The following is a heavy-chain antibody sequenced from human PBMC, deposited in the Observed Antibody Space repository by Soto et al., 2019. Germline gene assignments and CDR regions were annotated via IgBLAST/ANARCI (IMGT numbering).Heavy chain of an antibody. CDR2: VYHNERT. CDR3: ARDAAVPGETDRFDY. D-gene: IGHD3-16*01. V-gene: IGHV4-4*02. Sequence: SETLSLTCAVSGASMFDNLWWSWFRQVPGKGLEWIGEVYHNERTNFNPSLKTRVSMSIDTSKSQFSLKLTSVTAADTAIYFCARDAAVPGETDRFDYWGQGVLVTVSS. J-gene: IGHJ4*02. CDR1: GASMFDNLW.